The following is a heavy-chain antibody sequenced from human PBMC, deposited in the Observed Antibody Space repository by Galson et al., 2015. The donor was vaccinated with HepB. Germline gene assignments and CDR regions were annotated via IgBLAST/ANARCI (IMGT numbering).Heavy chain of an antibody. J-gene: IGHJ4*02. V-gene: IGHV3-21*01. CDR2: ISSSSSYI. Sequence: SLRLSCAASGFTFSSYSMNWVRQAPGKGLEWVSSISSSSSYIYYADSVKGRFTISRDNAKNSLYLQMNSLRAEDTAVYYCARDNSDYGDYKYVLDYWGQGTLVTVSS. CDR3: ARDNSDYGDYKYVLDY. D-gene: IGHD4-17*01. CDR1: GFTFSSYS.